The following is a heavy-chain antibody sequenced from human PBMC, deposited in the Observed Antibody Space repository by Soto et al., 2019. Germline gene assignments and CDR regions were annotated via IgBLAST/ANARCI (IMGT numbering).Heavy chain of an antibody. Sequence: EVQLLESGGGLVQPGGSLRLSCAASGFTFSSYAMSWVRQDPGKGLEWVSAISGSGGSTYYADSVKGRFTISRDNSKNTLYLQMNSLRGEDTAVYYCAKAPTKGYCSGGSCYSNTLLVPLFDYWGQGTLVTVSS. J-gene: IGHJ4*02. V-gene: IGHV3-23*01. CDR2: ISGSGGST. CDR3: AKAPTKGYCSGGSCYSNTLLVPLFDY. CDR1: GFTFSSYA. D-gene: IGHD2-15*01.